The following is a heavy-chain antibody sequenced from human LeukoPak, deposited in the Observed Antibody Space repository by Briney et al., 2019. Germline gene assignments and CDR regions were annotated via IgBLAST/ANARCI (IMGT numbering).Heavy chain of an antibody. CDR1: GGPITTYY. Sequence: SETLSLTCTVSGGPITTYYWSWIRQPAGKGLEWIGRIYSSGDTNYNPSLKSRVTISVDTSKNQFSLKLSSVTAADTAVYYCARKPTVTTFLPDAFDIWGQGTMVTVSS. D-gene: IGHD4-17*01. V-gene: IGHV4-4*07. CDR2: IYSSGDT. J-gene: IGHJ3*02. CDR3: ARKPTVTTFLPDAFDI.